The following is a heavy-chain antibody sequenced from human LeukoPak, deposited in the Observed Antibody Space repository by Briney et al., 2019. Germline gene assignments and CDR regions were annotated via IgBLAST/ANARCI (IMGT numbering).Heavy chain of an antibody. CDR2: INHSGST. CDR1: GGSFSGYY. CDR3: ARSHYYDSSGYHDGFDI. V-gene: IGHV4-34*01. Sequence: SETLSLSCAVYGGSFSGYYWSWIRQPPGKGLEWIGEINHSGSTNYNPSLKSRVTISVDTSKNQFSLKLSSVTAADTAMYYCARSHYYDSSGYHDGFDIWGQGTMVTVSS. D-gene: IGHD3-22*01. J-gene: IGHJ3*02.